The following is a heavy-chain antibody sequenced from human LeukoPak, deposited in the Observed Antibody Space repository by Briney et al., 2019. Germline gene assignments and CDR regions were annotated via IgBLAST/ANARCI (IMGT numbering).Heavy chain of an antibody. V-gene: IGHV4-4*07. J-gene: IGHJ6*03. Sequence: SETLSLTCTVSGGSISSYYWSWIRQPAGKGLEWIGRIYTSGSTNYNPSLKSRVTMSVDTSKNQFSLKLSSVTAADTAVYYCARDGYYYASSLYYYMDVWGKGTTVTISS. CDR3: ARDGYYYASSLYYYMDV. CDR2: IYTSGST. CDR1: GGSISSYY. D-gene: IGHD3-10*01.